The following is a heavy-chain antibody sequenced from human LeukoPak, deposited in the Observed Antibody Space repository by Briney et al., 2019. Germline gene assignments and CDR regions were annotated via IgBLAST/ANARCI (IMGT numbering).Heavy chain of an antibody. CDR3: ARDYEEYFQH. J-gene: IGHJ1*01. Sequence: GGSLRLCCAASGFTVSSNYMSWVRQAPGKGLEWVSVIYSGGSTYYADSVKGRFTISRDNSKNTLYLQMNSLRAEDTAVYYCARDYEEYFQHWGQGTLVTVSS. CDR1: GFTVSSNY. V-gene: IGHV3-66*01. CDR2: IYSGGST. D-gene: IGHD5-12*01.